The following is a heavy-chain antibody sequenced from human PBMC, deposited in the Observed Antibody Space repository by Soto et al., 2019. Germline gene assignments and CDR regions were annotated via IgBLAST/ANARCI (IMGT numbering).Heavy chain of an antibody. Sequence: DVQLVESGGGLVQPGGSLRLSCTAYRFTFSNYWMTWVRQVPGKGLEWVANIKEDGSQKGHVDSVRGRITISRDNAKNALYLQMNSLRVEDTGIYYCVRAAYSGDGLDVWGQGTTVTVS. CDR1: RFTFSNYW. J-gene: IGHJ6*02. CDR2: IKEDGSQK. CDR3: VRAAYSGDGLDV. D-gene: IGHD4-4*01. V-gene: IGHV3-7*04.